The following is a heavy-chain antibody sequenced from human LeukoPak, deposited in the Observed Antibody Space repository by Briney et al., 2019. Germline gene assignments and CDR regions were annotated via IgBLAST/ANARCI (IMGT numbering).Heavy chain of an antibody. V-gene: IGHV3-23*01. J-gene: IGHJ4*02. CDR1: GFTFSSYA. D-gene: IGHD1-26*01. CDR3: AKGGATTVDY. Sequence: GGSLRLSCGASGFTFSSYAMSWVRQAPGKGLEWVSGISGSGDGTYHADSVKGRFTIYRDNSKNTLYLQMNSLRAEDTAVYYCAKGGATTVDYWGQGTLVTVSS. CDR2: ISGSGDGT.